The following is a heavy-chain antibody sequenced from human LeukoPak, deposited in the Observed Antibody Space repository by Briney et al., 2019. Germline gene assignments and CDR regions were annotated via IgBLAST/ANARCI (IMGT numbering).Heavy chain of an antibody. J-gene: IGHJ6*02. D-gene: IGHD3-10*01. Sequence: SQTLSLTCTVSGASISSADYYWSWIRQPPGKGLEWIGYIYYSGSTNYNPSLKSRVTISVDTSKNQFSLKLSSVTAADTAVYYCARDPGSGKDYYYYGMDVWGQGTTVTVSS. CDR1: GASISSADYY. CDR2: IYYSGST. CDR3: ARDPGSGKDYYYYGMDV. V-gene: IGHV4-61*08.